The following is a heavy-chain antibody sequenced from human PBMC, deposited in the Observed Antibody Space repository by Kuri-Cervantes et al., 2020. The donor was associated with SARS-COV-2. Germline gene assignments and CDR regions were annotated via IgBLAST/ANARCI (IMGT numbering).Heavy chain of an antibody. D-gene: IGHD6-19*01. CDR1: GGSISSGGYS. CDR3: ARDAGSYWFDP. CDR2: TYHNGNT. Sequence: LRLSCAVSGGSISSGGYSWSWIRQPPGKGLEWIGYTYHNGNTRYNPSLKGRVNISVDKSKNQFSLWLSHVTAADTAVYYCARDAGSYWFDPWGQGTLVTVSS. J-gene: IGHJ5*02. V-gene: IGHV4-30-2*01.